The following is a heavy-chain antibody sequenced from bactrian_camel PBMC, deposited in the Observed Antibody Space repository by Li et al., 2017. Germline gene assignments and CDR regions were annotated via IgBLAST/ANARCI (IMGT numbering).Heavy chain of an antibody. Sequence: VQLVESGGGSVQAGGSLKLTCAASGYILPTCGMGWYRQAPGKEREGVAAIYLGGGTTYYHTSVKGRFTISQNKAKNTVYLQMNNLQPEDTATYYCAEGRGSRGEHCYSLNYWGQGTQVTVS. V-gene: IGHV3S54*01. CDR1: GYILPTCG. CDR2: IYLGGGTT. D-gene: IGHD6*01. J-gene: IGHJ4*01. CDR3: AEGRGSRGEHCYSLNY.